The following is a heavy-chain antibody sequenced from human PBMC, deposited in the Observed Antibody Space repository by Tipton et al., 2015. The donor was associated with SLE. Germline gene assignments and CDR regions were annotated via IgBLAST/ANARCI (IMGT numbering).Heavy chain of an antibody. J-gene: IGHJ4*02. CDR2: VNHGGRT. V-gene: IGHV4-34*01. CDR1: GGSISGFY. CDR3: GRRGFYCSGGNGNCPTDS. Sequence: AGLVKPSETLTLSCRVYGGSISGFYWNWIRQTPGKGLEWIGEVNHGGRTDYNPSLKSRVTISLETSARQFSLRLTSVTAADTAVYYCGRRGFYCSGGNGNCPTDSWGQGTLVTVSS. D-gene: IGHD2-15*01.